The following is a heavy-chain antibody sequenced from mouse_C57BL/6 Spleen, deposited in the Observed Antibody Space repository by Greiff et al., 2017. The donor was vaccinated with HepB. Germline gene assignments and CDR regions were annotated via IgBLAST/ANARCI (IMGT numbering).Heavy chain of an antibody. D-gene: IGHD2-4*01. CDR3: ARDNYYDYDVRDYYAMDY. CDR1: GFTFSSYA. J-gene: IGHJ4*01. Sequence: EVKVVESGGGLVKPGGSLKLSCAASGFTFSSYAMSWVRQTPEKRLEWVATISDGGSYTYYPDNVKGRFTISRDNAKNNLYLQMSHLKSEDTAMYYCARDNYYDYDVRDYYAMDYWGQGTSVTVSS. CDR2: ISDGGSYT. V-gene: IGHV5-4*01.